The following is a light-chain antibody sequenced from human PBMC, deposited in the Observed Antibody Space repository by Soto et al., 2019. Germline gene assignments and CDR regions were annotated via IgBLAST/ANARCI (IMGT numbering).Light chain of an antibody. J-gene: IGKJ3*01. CDR2: EAS. CDR3: QQRSNGVT. CDR1: QSVSVY. Sequence: EIVLTQSPATLSLSPGERATLSCRASQSVSVYLAWYQQKRGQAPRLLIYEASNRATGIPARFSGSGSETDFTLPIGSPEPEDFAIYYCQQRSNGVTFGPGTKVDFK. V-gene: IGKV3-11*01.